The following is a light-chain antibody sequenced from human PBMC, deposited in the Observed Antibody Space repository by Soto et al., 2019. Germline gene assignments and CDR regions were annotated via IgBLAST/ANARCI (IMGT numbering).Light chain of an antibody. CDR2: EDN. Sequence: NFMLTQPHSVSESPGKTVTISCTRSSGSIASNYVQWYQQRPGSAPTTVIYEDNQRPSGVPDRFSGSIDSSSNSASLTISGLKTEDAADYYWQSYDSSNHGVFGGGTKLTVL. CDR1: SGSIASNY. J-gene: IGLJ3*02. V-gene: IGLV6-57*03. CDR3: QSYDSSNHGV.